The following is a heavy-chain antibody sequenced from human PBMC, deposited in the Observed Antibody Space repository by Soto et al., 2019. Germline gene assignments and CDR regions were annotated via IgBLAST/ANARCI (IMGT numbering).Heavy chain of an antibody. CDR1: GDTFSSYT. D-gene: IGHD2-21*02. V-gene: IGHV1-69*02. J-gene: IGHJ3*02. CDR3: ARGDCHDAFDI. Sequence: QVQLVQSGAELKKPGSSVKVSCKASGDTFSSYTISWVRQAPGQGLEWMGRIIPILGIAKNAQKFQGRVTISADKSTSTAYMELSSLRSEDTDVYYCARGDCHDAFDIWGQGTMVTVSS. CDR2: IIPILGIA.